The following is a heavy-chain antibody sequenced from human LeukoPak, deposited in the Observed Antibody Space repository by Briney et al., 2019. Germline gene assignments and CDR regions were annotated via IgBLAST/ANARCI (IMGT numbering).Heavy chain of an antibody. CDR1: GGSISSSNW. CDR3: ASRGWSVAYWYFIL. V-gene: IGHV4-4*02. Sequence: SGTLSLTCAVSGGSISSSNWWSWVRQPPGKGLEWIGEIYHSGSTNYNPSLKSRVTISVDKSKNQFSLKLSSVTAADTAVYYCASRGWSVAYWYFILGFRSTLVNVYS. D-gene: IGHD6-19*01. J-gene: IGHJ2*01. CDR2: IYHSGST.